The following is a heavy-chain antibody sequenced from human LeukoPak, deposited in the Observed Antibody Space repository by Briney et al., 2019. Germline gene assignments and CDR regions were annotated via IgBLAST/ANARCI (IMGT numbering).Heavy chain of an antibody. D-gene: IGHD3-22*01. CDR3: ARHSRHMIVVVTYFDY. V-gene: IGHV4-39*01. CDR1: GGSISSSSYY. Sequence: PSETLSLTCTVSGGSISSSSYYWGWIRQPPGKGLEWIGSIYYSGSTYYNPSLKSRVTISVDTSKNQFSLKLNSVTAADTAVYYCARHSRHMIVVVTYFDYWGQGTLVTVSS. J-gene: IGHJ4*02. CDR2: IYYSGST.